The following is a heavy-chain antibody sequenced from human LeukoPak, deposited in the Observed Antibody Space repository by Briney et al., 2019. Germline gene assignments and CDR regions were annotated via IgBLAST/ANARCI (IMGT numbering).Heavy chain of an antibody. Sequence: GGSLRFSCAASGFTFSSYAMSWVRQAPGKGLEWVSAISGSGGSTYYADSVKGRFTISRDNSKNTLYLQMNSLRAEDTAVYYCAKVSQRYSGSYVPFGYWGQGTLVTVSS. V-gene: IGHV3-23*01. J-gene: IGHJ4*02. CDR3: AKVSQRYSGSYVPFGY. D-gene: IGHD1-26*01. CDR2: ISGSGGST. CDR1: GFTFSSYA.